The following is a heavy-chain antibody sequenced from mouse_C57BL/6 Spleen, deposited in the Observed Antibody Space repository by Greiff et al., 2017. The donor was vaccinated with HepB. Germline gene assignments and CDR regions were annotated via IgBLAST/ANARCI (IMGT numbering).Heavy chain of an antibody. CDR2: IYPGDGDT. CDR3: ARGGGYDGEWFAY. D-gene: IGHD2-2*01. Sequence: QVQLQQSGPELVKPGASVKISCKASGYAFSSSWMNWVKQRPGKGLEWIGRIYPGDGDTNYNGKLKGKATLTADKSSSTAYMQLSSLTSEDSAVYFCARGGGYDGEWFAYWGQGTLVTVSA. V-gene: IGHV1-82*01. CDR1: GYAFSSSW. J-gene: IGHJ3*01.